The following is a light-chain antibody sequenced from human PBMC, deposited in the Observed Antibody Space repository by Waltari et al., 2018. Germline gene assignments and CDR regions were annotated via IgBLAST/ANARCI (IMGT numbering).Light chain of an antibody. J-gene: IGLJ1*01. CDR3: LLSYNDVFV. V-gene: IGLV7-46*01. Sequence: AVVTQEPSLTVSPGGTVTLTCGTSTGAGTTNEYPYWLQQKPGQVPRTLIYDTDKKHAWTPARLSGSLRGDKAALTLSGAQAADEAEYYCLLSYNDVFVFGSGTKVTVL. CDR1: TGAGTTNEY. CDR2: DTD.